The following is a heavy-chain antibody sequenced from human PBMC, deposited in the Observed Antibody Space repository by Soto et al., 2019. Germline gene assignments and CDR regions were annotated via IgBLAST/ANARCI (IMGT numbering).Heavy chain of an antibody. CDR3: ARDPAAAGRTEDYYYYYGMDV. V-gene: IGHV3-30-3*01. CDR1: GFTFSSYA. CDR2: ISYDGSNK. D-gene: IGHD6-13*01. Sequence: GGSLRLSCAASGFTFSSYAMHWVRQAPGKGLEWVAVISYDGSNKYYADSVKGRFTISRDNSKNTLYLQMNSLRAEDTAVYYCARDPAAAGRTEDYYYYYGMDVWGQGTTVTVSS. J-gene: IGHJ6*02.